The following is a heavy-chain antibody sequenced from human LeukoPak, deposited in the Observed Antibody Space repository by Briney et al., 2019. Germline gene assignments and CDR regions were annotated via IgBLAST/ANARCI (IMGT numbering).Heavy chain of an antibody. V-gene: IGHV4-34*01. D-gene: IGHD2-15*01. J-gene: IGHJ4*02. CDR2: INHSGST. CDR1: GGSFSGYY. Sequence: SETLSPTCAVYGGSFSGYYWSWIRQPPGKGLEWIGEINHSGSTNYSPSLKSRVTISVDTSKNQFSLKLSSVTAADTAVYYCARGHCSGGSCYLYNYWGQGTLVTVSS. CDR3: ARGHCSGGSCYLYNY.